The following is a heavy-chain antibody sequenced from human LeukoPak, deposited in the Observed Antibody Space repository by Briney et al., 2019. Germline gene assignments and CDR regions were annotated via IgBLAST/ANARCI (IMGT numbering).Heavy chain of an antibody. V-gene: IGHV4-34*01. D-gene: IGHD1-26*01. CDR1: GVSLNGYY. Sequence: PSETLALTCAVSGVSLNGYYWGWIRQPPGKGLEWIGTIYYTGSTNYNPSLKSRVTISVDTSKNQFSLKLNSVTAADTAVYYCARVPVNIWENWFDPWGQGTLVTVSS. J-gene: IGHJ5*02. CDR3: ARVPVNIWENWFDP. CDR2: IYYTGST.